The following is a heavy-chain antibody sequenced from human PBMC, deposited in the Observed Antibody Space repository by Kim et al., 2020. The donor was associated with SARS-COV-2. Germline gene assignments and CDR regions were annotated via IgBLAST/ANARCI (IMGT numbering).Heavy chain of an antibody. CDR3: ARRIYDILTGSPRGWFDP. V-gene: IGHV4-39*01. J-gene: IGHJ5*02. CDR2: INYSGST. CDR1: GGSISSSSYY. D-gene: IGHD3-9*01. Sequence: SETLSLTCTVSGGSISSSSYYWGWIRQPPGKGLEWIGSINYSGSTYYNPSLKSRVTISVDTSKNQFSLKLSSVTAADTAVYYCARRIYDILTGSPRGWFDPWGQGTLVTVSS.